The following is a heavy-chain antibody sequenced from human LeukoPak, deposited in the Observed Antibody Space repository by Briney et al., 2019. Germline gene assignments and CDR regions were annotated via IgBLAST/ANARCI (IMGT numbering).Heavy chain of an antibody. CDR1: GFTFINYG. D-gene: IGHD4-17*01. CDR3: ANYGDYQYFDY. Sequence: GGSLRLSCAASGFTFINYGMHWVRQAPGRGLEWVAVISYDGTNKYYADSVKGRFTISRDNSKNTLYLQMNSLKTDDTAVYYCANYGDYQYFDYWGQGTMVTVSS. V-gene: IGHV3-30*18. CDR2: ISYDGTNK. J-gene: IGHJ4*02.